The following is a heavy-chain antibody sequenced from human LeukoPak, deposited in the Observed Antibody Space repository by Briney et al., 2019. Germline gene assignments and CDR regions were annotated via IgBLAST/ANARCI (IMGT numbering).Heavy chain of an antibody. CDR2: ISGSGGST. J-gene: IGHJ4*02. CDR1: GFTFSSYA. Sequence: GGSLRLSCAASGFTFSSYAMSWVRQAPGKGLEWVSAISGSGGSTYYADSVKGRFTISRDNSKNTLYLQTNSLRAEDTAVYYCATGIVLMVYWPGPDYWGQGTLVTVSS. D-gene: IGHD2-8*01. CDR3: ATGIVLMVYWPGPDY. V-gene: IGHV3-23*01.